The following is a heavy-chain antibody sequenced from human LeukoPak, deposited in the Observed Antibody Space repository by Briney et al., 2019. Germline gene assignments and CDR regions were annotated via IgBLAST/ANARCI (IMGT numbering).Heavy chain of an antibody. CDR1: GFTFSSYE. D-gene: IGHD3-10*01. CDR2: ISSSGSTI. J-gene: IGHJ3*02. CDR3: AKGRSSSGSYRVAFDI. Sequence: GGSLRLSCAASGFTFSSYEMNWVRQAPGKGLEWVSYISSSGSTIYYADSVKGRFTISRDNAKNSLYLQMNSLRAEDMALYSCAKGRSSSGSYRVAFDIWGQGTMVTVSS. V-gene: IGHV3-48*03.